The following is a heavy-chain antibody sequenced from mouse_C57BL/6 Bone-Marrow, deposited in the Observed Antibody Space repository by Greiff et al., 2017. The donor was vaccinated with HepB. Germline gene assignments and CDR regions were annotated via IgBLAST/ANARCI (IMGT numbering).Heavy chain of an antibody. D-gene: IGHD1-1*01. Sequence: EVQLQQSGAELVRPGASVKLSCTASGFNIKDYYMHWVKQRPEQGLEWIGRIDPEDGDTEYAPKFQGKATMTAGTSSNTAYLQLSSLTSEDTAVYYCTTWDGSRGYWYFDVWGTGTTVTVSS. CDR2: IDPEDGDT. J-gene: IGHJ1*03. CDR1: GFNIKDYY. CDR3: TTWDGSRGYWYFDV. V-gene: IGHV14-1*01.